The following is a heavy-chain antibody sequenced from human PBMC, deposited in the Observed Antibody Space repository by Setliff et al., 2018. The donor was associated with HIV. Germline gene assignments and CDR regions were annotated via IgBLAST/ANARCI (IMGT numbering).Heavy chain of an antibody. V-gene: IGHV1-18*04. CDR3: ARVSRGIFDSWPPCY. CDR2: INAYNGNA. J-gene: IGHJ4*02. Sequence: ASVKVSCKASGYTFTSDYIHWVRQAPGQGLEWMGWINAYNGNANYVQDLQGRVTMTTDRSTSTAYMELRSLRSDDTAVYYCARVSRGIFDSWPPCYWGQGTLVTVSS. D-gene: IGHD3-9*01. CDR1: GYTFTSDY.